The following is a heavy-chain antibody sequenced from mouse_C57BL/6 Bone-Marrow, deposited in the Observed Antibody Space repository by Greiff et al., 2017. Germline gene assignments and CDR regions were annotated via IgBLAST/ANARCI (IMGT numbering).Heavy chain of an antibody. V-gene: IGHV5-6*01. CDR3: ARHGNYFDY. J-gene: IGHJ2*01. Sequence: EVPVVESGGDLVKPGGSLKLSCAASGFTFSSYGMSWVRQTPDKRLEWVATISSGGSYTYYPDSVKGRFTISRDNAKNTLYLQMSSLKSEDTAMYYCARHGNYFDYWGQGTTLTVSS. CDR2: ISSGGSYT. CDR1: GFTFSSYG.